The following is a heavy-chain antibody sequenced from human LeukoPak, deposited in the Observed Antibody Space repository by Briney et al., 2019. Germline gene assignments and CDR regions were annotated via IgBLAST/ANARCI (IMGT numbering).Heavy chain of an antibody. CDR3: AKQGMVAATRAVDY. J-gene: IGHJ4*02. CDR1: GFSFSSYA. V-gene: IGHV3-23*01. Sequence: GGSLRLSCAASGFSFSSYAMSWVRQAPGKGLEWVSAISGSGGSTYYADSVKGRFTISRDNSKNTLYLQMNSLRAEDTAVYYCAKQGMVAATRAVDYWGQGTLVTVSS. D-gene: IGHD2-15*01. CDR2: ISGSGGST.